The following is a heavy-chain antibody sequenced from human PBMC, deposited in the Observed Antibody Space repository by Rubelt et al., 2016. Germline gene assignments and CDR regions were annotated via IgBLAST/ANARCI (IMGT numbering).Heavy chain of an antibody. CDR1: RFTISSYN. CDR2: ISSSSSTI. V-gene: IGHV3-48*01. D-gene: IGHD6-13*01. Sequence: EVQLVESGGGLVQPGGSLRLSCADSRFTISSYNMNWVRQAPGKGLEWISFISSSSSTIYYADSVKGRFTISRDNSKNTLNRKRNSMRADDKAVYYYAKAAGASAGKGGWVDPWGQGTLVTVSS. J-gene: IGHJ5*02. CDR3: AKAAGASAGKGGWVDP.